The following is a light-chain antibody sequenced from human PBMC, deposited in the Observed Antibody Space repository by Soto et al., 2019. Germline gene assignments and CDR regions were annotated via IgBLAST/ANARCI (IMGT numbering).Light chain of an antibody. CDR1: SSDIGAHNF. V-gene: IGLV2-14*03. Sequence: QSVLAQPASVSGSPGQAITVSYSGTSSDIGAHNFVSWYQQHPGKAPKLIIYEVINRPSGVSDRFSGSKSGNTASLTISGLQAEDEADYYCSSYTTSNTYVFGTGTKVTVL. CDR3: SSYTTSNTYV. J-gene: IGLJ1*01. CDR2: EVI.